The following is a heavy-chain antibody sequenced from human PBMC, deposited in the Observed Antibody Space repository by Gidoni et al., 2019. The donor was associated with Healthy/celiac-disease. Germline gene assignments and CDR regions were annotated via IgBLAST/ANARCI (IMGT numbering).Heavy chain of an antibody. V-gene: IGHV3-33*01. CDR2: IWYDGSNK. CDR3: ARDRDGYILDWYFDL. CDR1: GFPLSSYG. J-gene: IGHJ2*01. D-gene: IGHD5-12*01. Sequence: QVQLVESGGCVAQPGRSLRLSCSSFGFPLSSYGMHWVRLAPGKGMGWMAVIWYDGSNKYYADSVKGRFTISRDNSKNTLYLKMNSLRAEDTAVYYCARDRDGYILDWYFDLWGRGTLVTVSS.